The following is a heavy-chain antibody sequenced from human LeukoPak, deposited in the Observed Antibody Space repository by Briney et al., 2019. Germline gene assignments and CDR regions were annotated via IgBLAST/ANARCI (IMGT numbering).Heavy chain of an antibody. CDR2: IYYSGST. J-gene: IGHJ4*02. CDR3: ARHNGGEVCDI. D-gene: IGHD3-16*01. V-gene: IGHV4-39*01. CDR1: GDSFSSSSFS. Sequence: SETLSLTCTVSGDSFSSSSFSWGWIRPPPGKGLEWIGNIYYSGSTYYNPSLKSRVTISVDTSKNQFSLKLSSVSAADTAVYYCARHNGGEVCDIWGQGTLVTVSS.